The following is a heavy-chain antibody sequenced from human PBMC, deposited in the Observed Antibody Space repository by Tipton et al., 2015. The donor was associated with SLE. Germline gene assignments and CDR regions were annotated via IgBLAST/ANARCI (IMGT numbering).Heavy chain of an antibody. D-gene: IGHD6-13*01. Sequence: TLSLTCSVSGGSVRSGFYYWAWIRQPAGKGLEWIGRIFGTGTTSYNSSLKSRVIISLDTSKNQFSLRLTSVTAADTAVYYCARFGSNTWHYYFDSWGQGTLVTVSS. V-gene: IGHV4-61*02. CDR1: GGSVRSGFYY. CDR3: ARFGSNTWHYYFDS. CDR2: IFGTGTT. J-gene: IGHJ4*02.